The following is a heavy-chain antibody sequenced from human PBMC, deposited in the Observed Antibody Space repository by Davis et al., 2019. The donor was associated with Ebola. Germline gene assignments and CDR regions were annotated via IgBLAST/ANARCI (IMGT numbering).Heavy chain of an antibody. D-gene: IGHD4-17*01. J-gene: IGHJ4*02. CDR1: GFTFGTYS. V-gene: IGHV3-73*01. CDR2: IRSKPNNHAT. CDR3: FRHGDSIDH. Sequence: GESLKISCAASGFTFGTYSMNWIRQASGKGLEWVGHIRSKPNNHATAYAASVKGRFTISRDDSKNTAYLQMNSLKIEDTAIYYCFRHGDSIDHCGQGTLVTVSS.